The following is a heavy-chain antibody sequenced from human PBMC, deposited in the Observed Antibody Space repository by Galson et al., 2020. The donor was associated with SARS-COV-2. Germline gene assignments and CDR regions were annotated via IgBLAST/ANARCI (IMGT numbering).Heavy chain of an antibody. D-gene: IGHD3-10*01. CDR2: INPNRGCT. J-gene: IGHJ3*02. Sequence: ASVTVPCKPSGYTFTGHYMHWLRQAPAQALEWTGWINPNRGCTNHPQQPQGWVTMTRDTSISPAYMQLSRLRSDDTAVYYCAGGHGITTNLGALDAFDIWGQGTMVTVSS. CDR1: GYTFTGHY. V-gene: IGHV1-2*04. CDR3: AGGHGITTNLGALDAFDI.